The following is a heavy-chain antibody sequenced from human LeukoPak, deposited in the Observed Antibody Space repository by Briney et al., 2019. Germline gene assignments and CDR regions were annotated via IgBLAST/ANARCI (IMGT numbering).Heavy chain of an antibody. J-gene: IGHJ4*02. CDR3: ARAPYYYDSSGQLFDY. D-gene: IGHD3-22*01. CDR1: GGTFSSYA. CDR2: IIPIFGTA. V-gene: IGHV1-69*13. Sequence: SVKVSCKASGGTFSSYAISWVRPAPGQGLEWMGGIIPIFGTANYAQKFQGRVTITADESTSTAYMELSSLRSEDTAVYYCARAPYYYDSSGQLFDYWGQGTLVTVSS.